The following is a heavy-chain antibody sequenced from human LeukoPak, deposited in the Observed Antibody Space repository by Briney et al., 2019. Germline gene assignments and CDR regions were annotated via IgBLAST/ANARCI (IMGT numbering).Heavy chain of an antibody. V-gene: IGHV3-7*01. D-gene: IGHD6-25*01. J-gene: IGHJ4*02. CDR1: GFTFSSSW. Sequence: GGSLRLSCAASGFTFSSSWMSWIRQAPGKGLEWVANIKEDGSETYYVDSVKGRFTISRDNAQNSLYLQMNSLRAEDTAVYYCGRLTPGQRCLFYWGQGTLVTVSS. CDR3: GRLTPGQRCLFY. CDR2: IKEDGSET.